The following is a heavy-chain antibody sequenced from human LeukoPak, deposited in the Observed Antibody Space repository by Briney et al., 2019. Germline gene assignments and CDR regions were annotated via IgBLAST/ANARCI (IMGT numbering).Heavy chain of an antibody. J-gene: IGHJ4*02. CDR1: GYTFTENY. Sequence: ASVKVSCKASGYTFTENYIHWVRQAPGQGLDWMGIINPLGGSTTYAQKFQGRVTMTRDTSSGTVYMELSSLRSEDTALYYCARTHCSGGSCYRGFDYWGQGTLVTVSS. CDR2: INPLGGST. D-gene: IGHD2-15*01. V-gene: IGHV1-46*01. CDR3: ARTHCSGGSCYRGFDY.